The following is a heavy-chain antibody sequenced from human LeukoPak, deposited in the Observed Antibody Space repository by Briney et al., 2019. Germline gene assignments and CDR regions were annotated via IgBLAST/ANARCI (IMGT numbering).Heavy chain of an antibody. CDR1: GFTFDEYA. D-gene: IGHD2-15*01. V-gene: IGHV3-9*01. J-gene: IGHJ3*02. CDR2: ISWSRYII. CDR3: VRDHVGGSCVDCPLGDAFDT. Sequence: GRSLRLSCVASGFTFDEYAMHWVRQAPGKGLEWVSGISWSRYIIEYADSVRGRFTISRDNAKNPLFLQMNSLRAEDSAMYYCVRDHVGGSCVDCPLGDAFDTWGQGTMVTVSS.